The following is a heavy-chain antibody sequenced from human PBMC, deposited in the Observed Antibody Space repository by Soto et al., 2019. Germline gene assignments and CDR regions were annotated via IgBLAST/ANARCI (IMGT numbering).Heavy chain of an antibody. CDR2: IYHSGST. CDR1: GGSISSSNW. Sequence: SETLSLTCAVSGGSISSSNWWSWVRQPPGKGQEWLGEIYHSGSTNYNLSLKSRVIVSVDKSQNQFTVMLGSVTAAEKAVYYCAGAGLNNWKMCDMDVWGRGT. CDR3: AGAGLNNWKMCDMDV. D-gene: IGHD1-20*01. V-gene: IGHV4-4*02. J-gene: IGHJ6*03.